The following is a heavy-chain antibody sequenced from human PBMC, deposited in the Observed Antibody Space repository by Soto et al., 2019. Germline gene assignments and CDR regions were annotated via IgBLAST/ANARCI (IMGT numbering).Heavy chain of an antibody. D-gene: IGHD2-2*01. Sequence: GGSLRLSCAASGFTVSSNYMSWVRQAPGKGLEWVSVIYSGGSTYYADSVKGRFTISRHNSKNTLYLQMNSLRAEDTAVYYCARAGYCSSTSCYEDYYYYYYMDVWGKGTTVTVSS. CDR2: IYSGGST. J-gene: IGHJ6*03. CDR3: ARAGYCSSTSCYEDYYYYYYMDV. CDR1: GFTVSSNY. V-gene: IGHV3-53*04.